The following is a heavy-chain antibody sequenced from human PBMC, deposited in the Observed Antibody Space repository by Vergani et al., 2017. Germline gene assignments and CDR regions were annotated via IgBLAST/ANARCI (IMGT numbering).Heavy chain of an antibody. CDR3: ARARGYSSSWYRNYYYYYYMDV. D-gene: IGHD6-13*01. CDR2: IYYSGCT. Sequence: QVQLQESGPGLVQPSETLFLLCTVSGGSISSYYWSWIRQPPGKGLEWIGYIYYSGCTNYNPSLKSRVTISVDTSKNQFSLKLSSVTAADTAVYYCARARGYSSSWYRNYYYYYYMDVWGKGTTVTVSS. V-gene: IGHV4-59*01. J-gene: IGHJ6*03. CDR1: GGSISSYY.